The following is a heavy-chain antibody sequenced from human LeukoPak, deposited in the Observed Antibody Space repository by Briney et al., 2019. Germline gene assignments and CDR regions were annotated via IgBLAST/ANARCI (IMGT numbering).Heavy chain of an antibody. V-gene: IGHV3-33*01. J-gene: IGHJ4*02. Sequence: RRSLRLSCAASGFTFSSYGMHWVRQAPGKGLEWVAVIWYDGSNKYYAGSVKGRFTISRDNSKNTLYLQMNSLRAEDTAVYYCARAHITIFGADYWGQGTLVTVSS. CDR2: IWYDGSNK. CDR3: ARAHITIFGADY. D-gene: IGHD3-3*01. CDR1: GFTFSSYG.